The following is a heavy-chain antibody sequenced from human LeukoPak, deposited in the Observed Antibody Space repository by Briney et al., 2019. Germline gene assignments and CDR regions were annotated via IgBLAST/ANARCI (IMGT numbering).Heavy chain of an antibody. CDR1: GFTVSNNY. J-gene: IGHJ4*02. CDR2: IYAGGET. Sequence: AGGSLRLSCVASGFTVSNNYMNWVRQAPGKGLEWVSVIYAGGETYYADSVRGRFTISRDASTLYLQMNSLRAEDTAVYYCARGQPPWVYGSGSFYHFDYWGQGTMVTVSS. V-gene: IGHV3-66*01. CDR3: ARGQPPWVYGSGSFYHFDY. D-gene: IGHD3-10*01.